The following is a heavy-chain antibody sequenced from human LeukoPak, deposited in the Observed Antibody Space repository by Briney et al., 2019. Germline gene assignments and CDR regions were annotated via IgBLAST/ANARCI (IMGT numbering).Heavy chain of an antibody. V-gene: IGHV3-30*18. D-gene: IGHD6-19*01. Sequence: GGSLRLSCAASGFTFSSYGMYWVRQAPGKGLEWVAVISYDGSNKYYADSVKGRFIISRDNSKNTLYLQMNSLRAEDTAVYYCAKDPIAVAGNNYYRMDVWGQGTTVTVSS. CDR1: GFTFSSYG. J-gene: IGHJ6*02. CDR3: AKDPIAVAGNNYYRMDV. CDR2: ISYDGSNK.